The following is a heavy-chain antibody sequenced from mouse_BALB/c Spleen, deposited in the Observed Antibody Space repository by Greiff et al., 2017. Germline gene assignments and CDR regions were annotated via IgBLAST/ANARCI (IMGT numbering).Heavy chain of an antibody. CDR3: ARRDGYYVSWYFDV. D-gene: IGHD2-3*01. J-gene: IGHJ1*01. Sequence: EVQLVESGGGLVKPGGSLKLSCAASGFAFSSYDMSWVRQTPEKRLEWVAYISSGGGSTYYPDTVKGRFTISRDNAKNTLYLQMSSLKSEDTAMYYCARRDGYYVSWYFDVWGAGTTVTVSS. CDR1: GFAFSSYD. V-gene: IGHV5-12-1*01. CDR2: ISSGGGST.